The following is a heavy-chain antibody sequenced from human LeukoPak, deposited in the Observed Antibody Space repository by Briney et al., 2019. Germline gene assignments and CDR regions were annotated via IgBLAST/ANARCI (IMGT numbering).Heavy chain of an antibody. D-gene: IGHD2-8*01. CDR1: GYTFTSYG. Sequence: ASVKVSCKASGYTFTSYGISWVRQAPGQGLEWMGWISAYNGNTNYAQKLQGRVTMATDTSTSTAYMELRSLRSDDTAVYYCARNFYCTNGVCYYYYGMDVWGQGTTVTVSS. CDR2: ISAYNGNT. CDR3: ARNFYCTNGVCYYYYGMDV. J-gene: IGHJ6*02. V-gene: IGHV1-18*01.